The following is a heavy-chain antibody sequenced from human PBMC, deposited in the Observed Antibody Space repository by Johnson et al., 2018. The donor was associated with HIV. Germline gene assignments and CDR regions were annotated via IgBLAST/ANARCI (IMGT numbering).Heavy chain of an antibody. CDR1: GFTFSSYA. CDR2: ISYDGSNK. V-gene: IGHV3-30*04. D-gene: IGHD1-26*01. Sequence: QVQLVESGGGVVQPGRSLRLSCAASGFTFSSYAMHWVRQAPGTGLEWVAVISYDGSNKYYADSVKGRFTISRDNSRNTLYLQMNSLRAEDTAGYYCAREFGPWWEPNAAFDIWGQGTMVTVSS. J-gene: IGHJ3*02. CDR3: AREFGPWWEPNAAFDI.